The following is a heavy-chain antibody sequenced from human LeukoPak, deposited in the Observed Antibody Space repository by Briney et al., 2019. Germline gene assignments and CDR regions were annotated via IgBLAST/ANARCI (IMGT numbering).Heavy chain of an antibody. V-gene: IGHV3-64*01. Sequence: PGGSLRLSCAASGFTFSSYAMHWVRQAPGKGLEYVSAISSNGGSTYYANSVKGRFTISRDNSKNTLYLQMGSLRAEDMAVYYCARDDPPSGPFDYWGQGTLVTVSS. CDR1: GFTFSSYA. J-gene: IGHJ4*02. CDR2: ISSNGGST. CDR3: ARDDPPSGPFDY.